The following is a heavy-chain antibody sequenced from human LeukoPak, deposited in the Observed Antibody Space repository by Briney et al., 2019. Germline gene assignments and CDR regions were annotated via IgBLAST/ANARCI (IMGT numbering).Heavy chain of an antibody. Sequence: GGSLRLSCAASGFTFSSYSMNWVRQAPGKGLEWVSYISSSSSTIYYADSVKGRFTISRDNAKNSLYLQMSSLRAEDTAVYYCARARWYEPQIWYYYYMDVWGKGTTVTVSS. CDR3: ARARWYEPQIWYYYYMDV. CDR2: ISSSSSTI. J-gene: IGHJ6*03. V-gene: IGHV3-48*04. CDR1: GFTFSSYS. D-gene: IGHD2-15*01.